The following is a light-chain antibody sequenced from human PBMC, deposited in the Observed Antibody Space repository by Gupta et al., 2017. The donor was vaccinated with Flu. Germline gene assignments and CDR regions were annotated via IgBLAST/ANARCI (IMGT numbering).Light chain of an antibody. V-gene: IGKV1-5*03. Sequence: SVGDRVTLTCRASQSISNWLAWYQQKPGQAPKLLIYKASSRASGVPARFSGSGSGTEFTLTISSLQSEDFAIYYCHQKNSCSWTFGQGTKVEIK. CDR1: QSISNW. CDR3: HQKNSCSWT. CDR2: KAS. J-gene: IGKJ1*01.